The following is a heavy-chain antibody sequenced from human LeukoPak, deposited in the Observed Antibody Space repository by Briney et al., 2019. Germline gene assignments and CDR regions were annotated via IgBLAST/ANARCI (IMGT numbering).Heavy chain of an antibody. Sequence: GGSLRLSCTASGFSFSDSFMGWLRQAPGKGLEWVSYINSGGDTIHYSGAVKGRFSISRDNSKRLLYLHMSRLRIDDTALYCARGGSGWTFNHWGQGTLVSVSS. V-gene: IGHV3-11*01. CDR2: INSGGDTI. D-gene: IGHD2/OR15-2a*01. CDR3: RGGSGWTFNH. J-gene: IGHJ4*02. CDR1: GFSFSDSF.